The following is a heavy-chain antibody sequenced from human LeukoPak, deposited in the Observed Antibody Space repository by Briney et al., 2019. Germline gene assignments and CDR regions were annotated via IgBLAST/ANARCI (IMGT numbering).Heavy chain of an antibody. CDR1: GGSFGGYY. D-gene: IGHD2-2*01. CDR2: INHSGST. Sequence: SETLSLTCAVYGGSFGGYYWSWIRQPPGKGLERIGEINHSGSTNYNPSLKSRVTISVDTSKSQFSLKLSSVTAADTAVYYCASNQWVKEYQLKSYYGMDVWGQGTTVTVSS. V-gene: IGHV4-34*01. CDR3: ASNQWVKEYQLKSYYGMDV. J-gene: IGHJ6*02.